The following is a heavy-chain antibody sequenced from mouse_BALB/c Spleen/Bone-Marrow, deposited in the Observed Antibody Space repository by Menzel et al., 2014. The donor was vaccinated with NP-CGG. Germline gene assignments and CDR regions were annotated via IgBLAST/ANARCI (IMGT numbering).Heavy chain of an antibody. CDR2: ISRGSSTI. CDR1: GFTFSGFG. CDR3: ARSGITTGSYWYFDI. V-gene: IGHV5-17*02. Sequence: EVKLVESGGGLVQPGGSRKLSCAASGFTFSGFGMHWVRQAPEKGLEWVAYISRGSSTIYYAATVKGRFTISRDNPKNTLFLQMTSLRSEDTAMYYCARSGITTGSYWYFDIWGAGTTVTVSS. J-gene: IGHJ1*01. D-gene: IGHD1-1*01.